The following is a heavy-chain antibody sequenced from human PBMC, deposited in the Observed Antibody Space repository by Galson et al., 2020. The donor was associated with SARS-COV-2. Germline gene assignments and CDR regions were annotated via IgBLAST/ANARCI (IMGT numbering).Heavy chain of an antibody. CDR1: GFTFSSYA. D-gene: IGHD3-3*01. CDR2: ISSNGGST. V-gene: IGHV3-64*02. CDR3: ARVSSVKANLEWPEYYFDY. Sequence: GESLKISCAASGFTFSSYAMHWVRQAPGKGLEYVSAISSNGGSTYYADSVKGRFTISRDNSKNTLYLQMGSLRAEDMAVYYCARVSSVKANLEWPEYYFDYWGQGTLVTVSS. J-gene: IGHJ4*02.